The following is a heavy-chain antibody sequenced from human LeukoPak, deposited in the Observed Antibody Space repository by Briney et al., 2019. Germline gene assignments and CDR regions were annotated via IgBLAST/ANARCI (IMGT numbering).Heavy chain of an antibody. CDR3: AKGLLEFQLQLTRFDY. Sequence: GGSLRLSCAASGFSFSTHAMGWVRQAPGKGLEWVSVISGSGDNTYQADSVKGRFIISRDNSNNTLSVQMNSLRAEDTAVYYCAKGLLEFQLQLTRFDYWGQGTLVTVSS. CDR1: GFSFSTHA. CDR2: ISGSGDNT. D-gene: IGHD2-2*01. V-gene: IGHV3-23*01. J-gene: IGHJ4*02.